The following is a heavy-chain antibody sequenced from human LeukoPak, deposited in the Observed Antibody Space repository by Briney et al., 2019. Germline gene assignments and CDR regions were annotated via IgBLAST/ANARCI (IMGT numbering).Heavy chain of an antibody. Sequence: SETLSLTCTVSGDSISSSSYYWEWIRQPPGKGLEWIGSSFYSGSTYYNPSLKSRVTISVDTSKNQFSLRLSSVTAADTAVYYCARTTTVRGTYYMDVWGKGTTVTVSS. V-gene: IGHV4-39*01. CDR2: SFYSGST. D-gene: IGHD3-10*01. J-gene: IGHJ6*03. CDR3: ARTTTVRGTYYMDV. CDR1: GDSISSSSYY.